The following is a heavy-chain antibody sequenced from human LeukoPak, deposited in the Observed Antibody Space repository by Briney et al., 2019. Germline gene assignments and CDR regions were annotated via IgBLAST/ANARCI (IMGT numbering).Heavy chain of an antibody. CDR1: GYTFTSYG. D-gene: IGHD3-10*01. J-gene: IGHJ6*02. CDR2: ISAYNGNT. Sequence: GASVKVSCKASGYTFTSYGISWVRQAPGQGPEWMGWISAYNGNTNYAQKLQGRVTMTTDTSTSTAYMELRSLRSDDTAVYYCARDLAGPYYYYGMDVWGQGTTVTVSS. CDR3: ARDLAGPYYYYGMDV. V-gene: IGHV1-18*01.